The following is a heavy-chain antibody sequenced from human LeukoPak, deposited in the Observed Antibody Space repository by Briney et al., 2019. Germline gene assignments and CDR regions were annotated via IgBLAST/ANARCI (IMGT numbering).Heavy chain of an antibody. CDR1: GYTFTSYD. CDR2: MNPNSGNT. V-gene: IGHV1-8*01. CDR3: ARAGTYYDFWSGYYSGYYYYYYMDV. J-gene: IGHJ6*03. D-gene: IGHD3-3*01. Sequence: ASVKASCKASGYTFTSYDINWVRQATGQGLEWMGWMNPNSGNTGYAQKFQGRVTMTRNTSISTAYMELSSLRSEDTAVYYCARAGTYYDFWSGYYSGYYYYYYMDVWGKGTTLTVSS.